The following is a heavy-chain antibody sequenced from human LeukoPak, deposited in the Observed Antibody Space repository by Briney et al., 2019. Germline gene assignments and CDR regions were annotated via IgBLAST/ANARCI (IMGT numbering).Heavy chain of an antibody. V-gene: IGHV4-34*01. CDR2: INHSGST. Sequence: PSETLSLTCAVYGGSFSGYYWSWIRQPPGKGLEWIGEINHSGSTNYNPSLKSRVPISVDTSKNQFSLKLSSVTAADTAVYYCARGPTGYYYDSSGYSPWGQGTLVTVSS. D-gene: IGHD3-22*01. CDR3: ARGPTGYYYDSSGYSP. J-gene: IGHJ5*02. CDR1: GGSFSGYY.